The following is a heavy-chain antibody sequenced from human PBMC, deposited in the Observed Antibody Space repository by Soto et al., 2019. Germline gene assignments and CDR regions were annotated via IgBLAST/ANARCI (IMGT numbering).Heavy chain of an antibody. CDR1: GNTFTYVY. Sequence: QMQLVQPGAEVKKTGSAVKVSCKGSGNTFTYVYLHWVRQAPGQALEWMGWYTPFNGNTKYAQKSQDRVTFSGCTALNTAYMERSSVRSHYSDMFFCASGRYDARGYFDYWGQGNLVTVSS. CDR2: YTPFNGNT. J-gene: IGHJ4*02. V-gene: IGHV1-45*02. CDR3: ASGRYDARGYFDY. D-gene: IGHD3-22*01.